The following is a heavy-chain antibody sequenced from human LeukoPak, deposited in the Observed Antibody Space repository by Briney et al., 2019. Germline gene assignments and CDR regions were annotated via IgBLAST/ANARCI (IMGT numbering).Heavy chain of an antibody. CDR1: GFTFDDYA. V-gene: IGHV3-9*01. CDR2: ISWNSGSI. J-gene: IGHJ4*02. D-gene: IGHD4-17*01. CDR3: ARDLTTVINFDY. Sequence: GGSLRLSCAASGFTFDDYAMHWVRQAPGKGLEWVSGISWNSGSIGYADSVKGRFTISRDNAKNSLYLQMNSLRAEDTAVYYCARDLTTVINFDYWGQGTLVTVSS.